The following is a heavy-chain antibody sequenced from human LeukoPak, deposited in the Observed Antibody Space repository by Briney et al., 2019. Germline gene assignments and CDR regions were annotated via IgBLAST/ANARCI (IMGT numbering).Heavy chain of an antibody. D-gene: IGHD4-11*01. CDR2: IKQDGSEK. J-gene: IGHJ4*02. CDR3: ARGQFWFDY. V-gene: IGHV3-7*01. Sequence: GGSLRLSCAASGFTFSGNWMTWVRQAPGKGLEWVASIKQDGSEKYYVDSVKGRFSISRDNAKNSLYLQMNSLTAEDTALYFCARGQFWFDYWGRGTQVTVS. CDR1: GFTFSGNW.